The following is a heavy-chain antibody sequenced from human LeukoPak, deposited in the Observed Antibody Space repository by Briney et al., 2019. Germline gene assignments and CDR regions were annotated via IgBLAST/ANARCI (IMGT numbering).Heavy chain of an antibody. J-gene: IGHJ1*01. CDR3: ARGGYYDSSGYYYVGYFHH. CDR1: GFTFSSYE. D-gene: IGHD3-22*01. CDR2: ISSSGSIT. V-gene: IGHV3-48*03. Sequence: GGSLRLSCAASGFTFSSYEMNWVRQAPGQGLEWGSYISSSGSITYQADSVKGRFTISRDNAKNSLYVQMNSLRAEDTAVYYCARGGYYDSSGYYYVGYFHHWGQGTLVTVSS.